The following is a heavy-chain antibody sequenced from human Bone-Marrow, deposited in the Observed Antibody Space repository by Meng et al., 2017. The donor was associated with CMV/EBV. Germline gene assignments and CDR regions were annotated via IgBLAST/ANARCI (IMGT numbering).Heavy chain of an antibody. CDR3: AYLRATGYSSSWPYYYYFYGMDV. D-gene: IGHD6-13*01. J-gene: IGHJ6*02. V-gene: IGHV1-69*04. CDR2: IIPILGIA. CDR1: GYTFTSYG. Sequence: SVKVSCKASGYTFTSYGISWVRQAPGQGREGMGRIIPILGIANYAQKFQCRVTITADKSTSTAYMELSSLRSEDTAVYYCAYLRATGYSSSWPYYYYFYGMDVWGQGTTVTVSS.